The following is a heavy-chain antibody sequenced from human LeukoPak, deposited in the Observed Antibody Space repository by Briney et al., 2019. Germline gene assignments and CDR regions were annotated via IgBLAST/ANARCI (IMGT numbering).Heavy chain of an antibody. CDR2: INPNSGGT. Sequence: ASVKVSCKASGYTFTGYYMHWVRQAPGQGLEWMGWINPNSGGTYYAQKFQGRVTMTRDTSISTAYMELSRLRSDDTAVYYCAKSSSWSDNYFDPWGQGTLVTVSS. CDR1: GYTFTGYY. J-gene: IGHJ5*02. V-gene: IGHV1-2*02. CDR3: AKSSSWSDNYFDP. D-gene: IGHD6-6*01.